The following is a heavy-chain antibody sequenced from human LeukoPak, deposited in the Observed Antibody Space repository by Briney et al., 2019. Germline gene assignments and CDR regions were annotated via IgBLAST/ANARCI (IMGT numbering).Heavy chain of an antibody. CDR1: GFTLSDYS. Sequence: GGSLRLSCAASGFTLSDYSINWVRQAPGKGLERVSSINPTSTSIYYADAVKGRFTISRDNAKSSLYLQMNSLRAEDTARYHCVRLRRHSDRSGYYYFYNYWGQGIQVTVSS. CDR2: INPTSTSI. V-gene: IGHV3-21*01. CDR3: VRLRRHSDRSGYYYFYNY. J-gene: IGHJ4*02. D-gene: IGHD3-22*01.